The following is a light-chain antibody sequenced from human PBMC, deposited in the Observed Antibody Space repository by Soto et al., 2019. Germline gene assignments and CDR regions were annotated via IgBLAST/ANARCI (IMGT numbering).Light chain of an antibody. J-gene: IGKJ1*01. CDR1: QTVLYSSNNKNY. CDR3: QEYYTTPRT. CDR2: WAS. Sequence: DIVMTQSPDSLTVSLGERATINCKSSQTVLYSSNNKNYLAWYQHKPGQPPKLLIYWASTREFGVPDRFSGSGSATDFTPALSSLQAEDVAVYYCQEYYTTPRTFGQGTKVEI. V-gene: IGKV4-1*01.